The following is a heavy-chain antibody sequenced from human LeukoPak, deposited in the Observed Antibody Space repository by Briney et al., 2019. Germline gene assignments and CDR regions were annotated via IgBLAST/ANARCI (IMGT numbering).Heavy chain of an antibody. CDR1: GFTFSSYA. Sequence: GGSLRLSCVGSGFTFSSYAMTWVRQAPGKGLEWVSAINGNGYTTRYGESVKGRFTVSRDNSKSTLYLDMINLGAEDAAVYYCAMDPNGDYHGAFDFWGQGTLVTVSS. CDR2: INGNGYTT. J-gene: IGHJ3*01. CDR3: AMDPNGDYHGAFDF. V-gene: IGHV3-23*01. D-gene: IGHD4-17*01.